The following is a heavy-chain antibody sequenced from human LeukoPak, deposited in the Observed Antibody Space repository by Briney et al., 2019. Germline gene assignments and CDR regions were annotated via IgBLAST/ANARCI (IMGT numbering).Heavy chain of an antibody. V-gene: IGHV3-21*01. CDR2: ISSSSYI. D-gene: IGHD3-16*02. Sequence: GGSLRPSCAASGFTFSSYSMNWVRQAPGKGLEWVSSISSSSYIYYADSVKGRFTISRDNAKNSLYLQMNSLRAEDTAVYYCAGYDYVWGSYRDDYWGQGTLVTVSS. J-gene: IGHJ4*02. CDR1: GFTFSSYS. CDR3: AGYDYVWGSYRDDY.